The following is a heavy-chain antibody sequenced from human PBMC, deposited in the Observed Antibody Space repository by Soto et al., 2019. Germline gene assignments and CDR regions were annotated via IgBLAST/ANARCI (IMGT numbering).Heavy chain of an antibody. J-gene: IGHJ4*02. D-gene: IGHD3-10*01. V-gene: IGHV4-31*03. CDR2: IYYSGST. CDR3: ARVGPSGSSPFDY. Sequence: SETLSLTCTVSGGSISSGGYYWSWIRQHPGKGLEWIGYIYYSGSTYYNPSLKSRVTISVDTSKNQFSLKLSSVTAADTAVYYCARVGPSGSSPFDYWGQGTLVTVSS. CDR1: GGSISSGGYY.